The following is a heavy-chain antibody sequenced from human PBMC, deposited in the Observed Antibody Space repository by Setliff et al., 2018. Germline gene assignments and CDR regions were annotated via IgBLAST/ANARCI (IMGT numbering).Heavy chain of an antibody. Sequence: SETLSLTCSVYGGSFSGYYWNWIRQAPGKGLEWIGEINHRGTTSYTPSLKGRVTISVDTSKNLFSLKLSSVTAADTAVYFCARGPRFDYESPTYRRRFDPWGQGTAVTVSS. J-gene: IGHJ5*02. CDR2: INHRGTT. CDR3: ARGPRFDYESPTYRRRFDP. D-gene: IGHD3-22*01. V-gene: IGHV4-34*01. CDR1: GGSFSGYY.